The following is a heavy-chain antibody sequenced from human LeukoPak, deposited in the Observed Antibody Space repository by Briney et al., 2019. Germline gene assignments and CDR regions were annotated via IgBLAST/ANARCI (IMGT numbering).Heavy chain of an antibody. CDR2: IYTSGST. Sequence: SETLSLTCTVSGGSISSYYWSWIRQPAGKGLEWIGRIYTSGSTNYNPSLKSRVTMSVDSSKNQFSLKLSSVTAADTAVYYCARDAAGGDSSSPFFDYWGQGTLVTVSS. J-gene: IGHJ4*02. V-gene: IGHV4-4*07. CDR1: GGSISSYY. CDR3: ARDAAGGDSSSPFFDY. D-gene: IGHD6-6*01.